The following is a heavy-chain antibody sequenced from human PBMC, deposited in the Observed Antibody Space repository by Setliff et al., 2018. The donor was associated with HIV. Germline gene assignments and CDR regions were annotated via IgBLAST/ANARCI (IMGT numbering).Heavy chain of an antibody. CDR2: VHHSGSS. V-gene: IGHV4-38-2*02. Sequence: PSETLSLTCAVSGYSISTTYYCTWIRHPPEKGLEWIGGVHHSGSSHYNPPLRSRGTISPLTSKNHFSLELTAVTAADTAVYYCAREGAVYYYDRSEYYTGNGFDFWGQGTLVTVSS. J-gene: IGHJ3*01. CDR3: AREGAVYYYDRSEYYTGNGFDF. CDR1: GYSISTTYY. D-gene: IGHD3-22*01.